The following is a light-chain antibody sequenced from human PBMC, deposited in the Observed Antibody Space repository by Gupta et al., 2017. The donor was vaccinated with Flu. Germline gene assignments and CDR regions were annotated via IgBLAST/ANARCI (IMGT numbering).Light chain of an antibody. CDR2: KGS. CDR1: QSRVHSDGNTY. Sequence: VTLGQPASISCSSSQSRVHSDGNTYLNWLQQRPGLSPRRLIYKGSVRGSGVPDRFSGRGSCADLRLKISMMAADDVRVYYCGQWKSWPYALGQGTKMEI. J-gene: IGKJ2*01. CDR3: GQWKSWPYA. V-gene: IGKV2-30*02.